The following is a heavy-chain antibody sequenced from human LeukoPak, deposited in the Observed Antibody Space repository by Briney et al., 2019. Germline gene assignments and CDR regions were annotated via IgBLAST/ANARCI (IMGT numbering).Heavy chain of an antibody. J-gene: IGHJ6*03. CDR1: GYTFTSYY. Sequence: ASVKVSCKASGYTFTSYYMHWVRQAPGQGLEWMGIINPSGGSTSYAQKFQGRVTMTRDTSTSPVYMELSSLRSEDTAVYYCARDLAIVRDGGSFDYYYYMDVWGKGTTVTVSS. CDR3: ARDLAIVRDGGSFDYYYYMDV. CDR2: INPSGGST. D-gene: IGHD1-26*01. V-gene: IGHV1-46*01.